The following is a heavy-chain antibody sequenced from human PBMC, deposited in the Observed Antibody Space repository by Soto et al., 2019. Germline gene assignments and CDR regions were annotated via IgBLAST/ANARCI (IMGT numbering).Heavy chain of an antibody. Sequence: SPTLSLTCAISGDSVSSNSAAWNWIRQSPSRGLEWLGRTYYRSKWYNDYAVSVKSRVTINPDTSKNQFSLQLNSVTPEDTAVYYCAGERWLTSGYHYGLAVWAQRTTVPVS. D-gene: IGHD2-15*01. V-gene: IGHV6-1*01. J-gene: IGHJ6*02. CDR3: AGERWLTSGYHYGLAV. CDR2: TYYRSKWYN. CDR1: GDSVSSNSAA.